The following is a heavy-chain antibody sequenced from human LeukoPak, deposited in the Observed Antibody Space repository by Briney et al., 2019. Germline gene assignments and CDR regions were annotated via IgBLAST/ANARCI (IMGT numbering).Heavy chain of an antibody. Sequence: ASVKVSCKASGYTFTGYYMHWVRQAPGQGLEWMGWINPNSGGTNYAQKFQGRVTMTGDTSISTAYMELSRLRSDDTAVYYCARVPRRGYEVNWFDPWGQGTLVTVSS. CDR2: INPNSGGT. J-gene: IGHJ5*02. D-gene: IGHD5-12*01. CDR1: GYTFTGYY. CDR3: ARVPRRGYEVNWFDP. V-gene: IGHV1-2*02.